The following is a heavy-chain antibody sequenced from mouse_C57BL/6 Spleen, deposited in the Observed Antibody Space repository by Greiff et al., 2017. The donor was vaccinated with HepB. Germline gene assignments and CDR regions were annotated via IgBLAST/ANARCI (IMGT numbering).Heavy chain of an antibody. Sequence: VQLKESGGDLVKPGGSLKLSCAASGFTFSSYGMSWVRQTPDKRLEWVATISSGGSYTYYPDSVKGRYTISRDNAKNTLYLQMSSLKSEDTAMYYCARQYGNDGAWFAYWGQGTLVTVSA. J-gene: IGHJ3*01. CDR3: ARQYGNDGAWFAY. V-gene: IGHV5-6*01. CDR1: GFTFSSYG. CDR2: ISSGGSYT. D-gene: IGHD2-2*01.